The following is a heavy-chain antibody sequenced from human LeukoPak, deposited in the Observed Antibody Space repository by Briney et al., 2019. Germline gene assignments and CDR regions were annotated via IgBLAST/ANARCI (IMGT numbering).Heavy chain of an antibody. D-gene: IGHD3-10*01. J-gene: IGHJ3*02. CDR3: ASSQITMVRGVIMLDAFDI. CDR2: INHSGST. Sequence: SETLSLTCAVYGGSFSGYYWSWIRQPPGKGLEWIGKINHSGSTNYNPSLKSRVTISLDTSKKQFSLRLSSATAADTAVYYCASSQITMVRGVIMLDAFDIWGQGTMVTVSS. CDR1: GGSFSGYY. V-gene: IGHV4-34*01.